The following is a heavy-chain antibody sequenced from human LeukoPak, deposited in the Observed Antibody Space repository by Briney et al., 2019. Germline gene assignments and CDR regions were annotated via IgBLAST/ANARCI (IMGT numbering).Heavy chain of an antibody. CDR3: ARDRAGFDAFDI. CDR1: GYTFTGYY. V-gene: IGHV1-2*02. CDR2: INPNSGGT. Sequence: ASVKVSCKASGYTFTGYYMHWVRQAPGQGLEWMGWINPNSGGTNYAQKFQGRVTMTRDTSISTAYMELSRLRSDDTAVYYCARDRAGFDAFDIWAQGTRVRVS. J-gene: IGHJ3*02.